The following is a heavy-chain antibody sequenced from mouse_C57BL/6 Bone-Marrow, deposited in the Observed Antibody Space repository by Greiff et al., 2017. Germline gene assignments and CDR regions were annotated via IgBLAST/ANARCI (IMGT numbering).Heavy chain of an antibody. J-gene: IGHJ1*03. V-gene: IGHV1-55*01. D-gene: IGHD2-5*01. Sequence: QVQLQQPGAELVKPGASVKMSRKASGYTFTSYWITWVKQRPGQGLEWIGDIYPGSGSTNYNEKFKSKATLTVDTSSSTAYMQLRSLTSEDSAVYYCARPYYSNYWYFDVWGTGTTVTVSS. CDR1: GYTFTSYW. CDR2: IYPGSGST. CDR3: ARPYYSNYWYFDV.